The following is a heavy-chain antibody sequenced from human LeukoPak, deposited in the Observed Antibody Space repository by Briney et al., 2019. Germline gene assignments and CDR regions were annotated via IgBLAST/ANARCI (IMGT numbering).Heavy chain of an antibody. J-gene: IGHJ4*02. Sequence: GGSLRLSCVASGFPFSSYCMTWVRQAPGKGLEWVSYISNSGSTIYYADSVKGRFTISRDNAKNSLYLQMNSLRAEDTAVYYCARADIVATIYDCWGQGTLVTVSS. CDR1: GFPFSSYC. CDR2: ISNSGSTI. CDR3: ARADIVATIYDC. V-gene: IGHV3-48*04. D-gene: IGHD5-12*01.